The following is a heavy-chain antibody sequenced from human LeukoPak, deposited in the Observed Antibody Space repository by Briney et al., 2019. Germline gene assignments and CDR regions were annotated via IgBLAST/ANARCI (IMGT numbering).Heavy chain of an antibody. CDR3: ARAYDQEVWFDP. D-gene: IGHD5-12*01. CDR1: GGSISSGGYS. Sequence: SETLSLTCAASGGSISSGGYSWSWLRQPLGKGLEWIGYIYHSGSTYYNPSLKSRVTISVDRSKNQFSLKLSSVTAADTAVYYCARAYDQEVWFDPWGQGTLVTVCS. CDR2: IYHSGST. J-gene: IGHJ5*02. V-gene: IGHV4-30-2*01.